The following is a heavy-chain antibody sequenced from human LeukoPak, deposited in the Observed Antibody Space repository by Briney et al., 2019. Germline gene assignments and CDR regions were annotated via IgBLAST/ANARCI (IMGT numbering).Heavy chain of an antibody. J-gene: IGHJ4*02. D-gene: IGHD6-6*01. CDR3: ARDWGYSSSSYYFDY. V-gene: IGHV3-23*01. Sequence: GGSLRLSCAASGFTFSSYAMSWVRQAPGKGLEWVSAISGSGGSTYYADSVKGRFTISRDNSKNTLYLQMNSLRAEDTAVYYCARDWGYSSSSYYFDYWGQGTLVTVSS. CDR1: GFTFSSYA. CDR2: ISGSGGST.